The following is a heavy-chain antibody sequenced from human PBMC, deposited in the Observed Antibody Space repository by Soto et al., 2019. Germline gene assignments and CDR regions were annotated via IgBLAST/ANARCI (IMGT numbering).Heavy chain of an antibody. Sequence: GGSLRLSCAASGFTFSSYAMNWVRQAPGKGLEWVSGISGSGDSKYYAESVKGRFTISRDNSKNTLYLQMNSLRVEDTAVYYCAQNYYDIWSSYDYWGQGTQVTVSS. CDR2: ISGSGDSK. D-gene: IGHD3-3*01. CDR1: GFTFSSYA. CDR3: AQNYYDIWSSYDY. J-gene: IGHJ4*02. V-gene: IGHV3-23*01.